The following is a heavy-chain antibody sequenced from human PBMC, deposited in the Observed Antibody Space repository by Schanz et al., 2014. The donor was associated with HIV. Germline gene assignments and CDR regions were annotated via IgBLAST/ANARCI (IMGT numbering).Heavy chain of an antibody. J-gene: IGHJ4*02. CDR3: AKPEYDSRGNSQSHFDY. Sequence: QVQLVESGGGVVQPGRSLRLSCAGSGFTFDTYGIHWVRQAPGKGLEWVAVISYDGTNKYYADSVKGRFTISRDNSKNTLYLQMTTLRTEDTAVYYCAKPEYDSRGNSQSHFDYWGQGTLVTVSS. D-gene: IGHD3-22*01. V-gene: IGHV3-30*18. CDR1: GFTFDTYG. CDR2: ISYDGTNK.